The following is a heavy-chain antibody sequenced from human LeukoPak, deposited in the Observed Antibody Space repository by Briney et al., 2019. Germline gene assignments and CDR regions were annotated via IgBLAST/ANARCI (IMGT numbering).Heavy chain of an antibody. V-gene: IGHV4-31*03. J-gene: IGHJ6*03. CDR3: ARAPKGMTTVRYYYCYYMDV. CDR2: IYYSGST. CDR1: GGSISSGGYY. Sequence: PSETLSLTCTVSGGSISSGGYYWSWTRQHPGKGLDWIGYIYYSGSTYCNPSLKSRATISVDTSKDQFSLGLTSVTAADTAVYYCARAPKGMTTVRYYYCYYMDVWGEGTTVTVSS. D-gene: IGHD4-11*01.